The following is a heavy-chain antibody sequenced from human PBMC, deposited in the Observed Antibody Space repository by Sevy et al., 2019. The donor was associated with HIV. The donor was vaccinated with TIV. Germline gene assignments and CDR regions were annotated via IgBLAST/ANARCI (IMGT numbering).Heavy chain of an antibody. J-gene: IGHJ4*02. D-gene: IGHD3-9*01. CDR3: VRGSTGTFGH. Sequence: GGSLRLSCAASGFTLSIYWMHWVRQVPGKGLVWVSHINSDGKIKRYADSVEGRFTISRDKAEKTVYLQMNSLRADDTAVYYCVRGSTGTFGHWGQGTLVTVSS. CDR1: GFTLSIYW. V-gene: IGHV3-74*01. CDR2: INSDGKIK.